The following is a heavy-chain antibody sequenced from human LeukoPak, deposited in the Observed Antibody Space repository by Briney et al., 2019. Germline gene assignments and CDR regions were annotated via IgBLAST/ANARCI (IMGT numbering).Heavy chain of an antibody. Sequence: ASVKVSCKASGYTFTTYGISWVRQAPGQGLEWMGWISAYNGNTNYAQKLQGRVTMTTDTSTSTAYMELRSLRSEDTAVYYCARGDYYDSSSPFDPWGQGTLVTVSS. CDR3: ARGDYYDSSSPFDP. CDR2: ISAYNGNT. CDR1: GYTFTTYG. J-gene: IGHJ5*02. V-gene: IGHV1-18*01. D-gene: IGHD3-22*01.